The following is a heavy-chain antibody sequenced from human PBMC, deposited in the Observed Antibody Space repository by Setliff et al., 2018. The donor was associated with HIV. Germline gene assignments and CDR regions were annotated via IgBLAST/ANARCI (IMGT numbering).Heavy chain of an antibody. CDR1: GYSISSGYY. CDR2: IYHSGST. CDR3: ARHAGLLWFGELWRGGEYYFDS. D-gene: IGHD3-10*01. V-gene: IGHV4-38-2*01. Sequence: ETLSLTCAVSGYSISSGYYWGWIRQPPGKGLEWIGSIYHSGSTYYNPSLKSRVTISADTSKNQFSLKLSSVTVADTAVYHCARHAGLLWFGELWRGGEYYFDSWGQGTLVTVSS. J-gene: IGHJ4*02.